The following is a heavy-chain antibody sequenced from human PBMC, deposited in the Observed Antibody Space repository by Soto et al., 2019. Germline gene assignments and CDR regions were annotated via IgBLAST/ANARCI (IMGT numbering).Heavy chain of an antibody. CDR2: IIPIFGTA. J-gene: IGHJ3*02. Sequence: SVKVSCKASGGTFSSYAISWVRLAPGQGRERIGGIIPIFGTANYAQKYQGRVTITADESTSTAYMELSSLRSEDTAVYYCARAPDCISTSCYADHAFDIWGQGTMVTVSS. D-gene: IGHD2-2*01. CDR3: ARAPDCISTSCYADHAFDI. V-gene: IGHV1-69*13. CDR1: GGTFSSYA.